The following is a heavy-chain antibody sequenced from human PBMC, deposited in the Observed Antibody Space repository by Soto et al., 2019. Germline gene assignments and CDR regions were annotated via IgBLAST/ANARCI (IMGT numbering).Heavy chain of an antibody. CDR1: GYTFTSYG. CDR3: ARDSLGIAVAGSFDY. J-gene: IGHJ4*02. CDR2: ISAYNGNT. V-gene: IGHV1-18*04. D-gene: IGHD6-19*01. Sequence: ASVKVSCKASGYTFTSYGISWVRQAPGQGLEWMGWISAYNGNTNYAQKLQGRVTMTTDTSTSTAYMELRSLRSDDTAVYYCARDSLGIAVAGSFDYWGQGTLVTVS.